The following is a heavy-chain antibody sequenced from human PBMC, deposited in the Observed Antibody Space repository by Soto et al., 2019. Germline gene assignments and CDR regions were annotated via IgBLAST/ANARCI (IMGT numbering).Heavy chain of an antibody. J-gene: IGHJ4*02. CDR2: ISGSGGST. CDR1: GFTFSSYA. CDR3: AKGDGGTTIFDY. Sequence: EVQLLESGGGLVQPGGSLRLSCAASGFTFSSYAMSWVRQAPGKGLEWVSAISGSGGSTYYADSVKGRFTISRDNSKDTLYLQMNSLRAEDTAVYYCAKGDGGTTIFDYWGQGTLVTVSS. D-gene: IGHD2-2*01. V-gene: IGHV3-23*01.